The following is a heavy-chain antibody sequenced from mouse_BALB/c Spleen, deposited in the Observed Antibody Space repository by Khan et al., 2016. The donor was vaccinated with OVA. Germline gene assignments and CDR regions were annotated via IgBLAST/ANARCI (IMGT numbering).Heavy chain of an antibody. CDR2: ISSGGTYT. J-gene: IGHJ2*01. V-gene: IGHV5-6-4*01. CDR1: GFSFSSYS. CDR3: PRSRGYYGHNAYFDY. D-gene: IGHD1-1*01. Sequence: EVELVESGGGLVRPGGSLKLSCAASGFSFSSYSMSWVRQTPEKRLEWVATISSGGTYTYYPDSVKGRFTISRDNAKNTLFLQMSSLKSADTTMYYCPRSRGYYGHNAYFDYWGQGTTLTVSS.